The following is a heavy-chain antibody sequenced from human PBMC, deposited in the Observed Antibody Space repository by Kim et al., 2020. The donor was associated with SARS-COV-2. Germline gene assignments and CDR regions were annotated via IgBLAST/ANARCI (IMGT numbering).Heavy chain of an antibody. D-gene: IGHD3-16*01. Sequence: AGSLRLSCAASGFTFDNCGMHWVRQAPGKGLEWVAIISYDGSNKNYADSVKGRFTISRDDSKNTLYLQMHSLRGEDTAVYYCARGTWARLGGITFDY. J-gene: IGHJ4*01. V-gene: IGHV3-30*03. CDR2: ISYDGSNK. CDR3: ARGTWARLGGITFDY. CDR1: GFTFDNCG.